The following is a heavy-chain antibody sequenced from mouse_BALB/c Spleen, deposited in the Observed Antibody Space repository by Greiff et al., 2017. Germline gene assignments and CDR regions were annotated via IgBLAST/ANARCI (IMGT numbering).Heavy chain of an antibody. D-gene: IGHD1-1*01. V-gene: IGHV1-4*01. CDR1: GYTFTSYT. J-gene: IGHJ3*01. CDR2: INPSSGYT. CDR3: ARPVTTSSAWFAY. Sequence: QVQLQQSGAELARPGASVKMSCKASGYTFTSYTMHWVKQRPGQGLEWIGYINPSSGYTNYNQKFKDKATLTADKSSSTAYMQLSSLTSEDSAVYYCARPVTTSSAWFAYWGQGTLVTVSA.